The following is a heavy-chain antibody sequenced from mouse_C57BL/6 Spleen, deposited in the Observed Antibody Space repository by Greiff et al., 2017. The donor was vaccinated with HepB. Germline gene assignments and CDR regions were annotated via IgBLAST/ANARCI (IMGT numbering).Heavy chain of an antibody. CDR3: ARSDYYGSSSWYFDV. CDR2: IDPSDSET. Sequence: VQLQHPGAELVRPGSSVKLSCKASGYTFTSYWMHWVKQRPIQGLEWIGNIDPSDSETHYNQKFKDKATLTVDKSFSTAYMQLSSLTSEDSAVYYCARSDYYGSSSWYFDVWGTGTTVTVSS. D-gene: IGHD1-1*01. J-gene: IGHJ1*03. CDR1: GYTFTSYW. V-gene: IGHV1-52*01.